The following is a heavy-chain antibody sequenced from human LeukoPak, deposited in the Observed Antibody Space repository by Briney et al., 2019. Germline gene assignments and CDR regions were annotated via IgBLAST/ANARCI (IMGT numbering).Heavy chain of an antibody. V-gene: IGHV4-39*01. CDR1: GGSISTYY. D-gene: IGHD3-10*01. CDR3: ARHKSPLPLH. CDR2: IYYSGST. J-gene: IGHJ4*02. Sequence: SETLSLTCTVSGGSISTYYWGWIRQPPGKGLEWIGSIYYSGSTNYNPPLKSRVTISVDTSKNQFSLNLTSVTAADTAVYYCARHKSPLPLHWGQGTLVTVSS.